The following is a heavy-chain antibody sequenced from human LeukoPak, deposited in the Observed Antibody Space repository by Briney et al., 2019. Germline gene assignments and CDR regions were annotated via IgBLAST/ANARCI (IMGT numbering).Heavy chain of an antibody. CDR2: ISSSSSYI. D-gene: IGHD6-6*01. Sequence: GESLKISCAASGFTFSSYSMNWVRQAPGKGLEWVSSISSSSSYIYYADSVKGRFTISRDNAKNSLYLQMNSLRAEDTAVYYCARVSGLVREPNRGHAFDIWGQGTMVTVSS. V-gene: IGHV3-21*01. CDR3: ARVSGLVREPNRGHAFDI. CDR1: GFTFSSYS. J-gene: IGHJ3*02.